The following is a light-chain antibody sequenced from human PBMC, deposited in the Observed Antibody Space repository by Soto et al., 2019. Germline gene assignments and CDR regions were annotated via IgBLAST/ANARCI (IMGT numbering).Light chain of an antibody. J-gene: IGKJ3*01. Sequence: ETVLTQSPATLSLSPGERATLSCRASQSISSYLAWYQQKPGQAPRLLIYDASNRATGIPARFSGSGSGTDFTLTISSLEPEDFAVYYCQQRFSWPSFGPGTKVIS. V-gene: IGKV3-11*01. CDR1: QSISSY. CDR3: QQRFSWPS. CDR2: DAS.